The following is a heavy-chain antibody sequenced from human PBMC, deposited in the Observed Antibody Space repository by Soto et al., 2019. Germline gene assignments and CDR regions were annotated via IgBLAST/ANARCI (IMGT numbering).Heavy chain of an antibody. CDR2: ISYDGSNK. CDR3: ARAYDGDYFDY. CDR1: GFTFSSYA. V-gene: IGHV3-30-3*01. Sequence: QVQLVESGGGVVQPGRSLRLSCAASGFTFSSYAMHWVRQAPGKGLEWVAVISYDGSNKYYADSVKGRFTISRDNSKNTLYLQMNSLSAEDTAVYYRARAYDGDYFDYWGQGTLVTVSS. D-gene: IGHD3-16*01. J-gene: IGHJ4*02.